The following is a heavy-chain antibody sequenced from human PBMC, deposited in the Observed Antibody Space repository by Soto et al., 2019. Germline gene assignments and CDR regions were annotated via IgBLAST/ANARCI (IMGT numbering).Heavy chain of an antibody. CDR2: IYYSGST. Sequence: SETLSLTCTVSGGSISSYYCIWIRHPPGKGLEWIGYIYYSGSTNYNPSLKSRVTISVDTSKNQFSLKLSSVTAADTAVYYCARGGNWNYFSGMDVWGQGTTVTVSS. J-gene: IGHJ6*02. D-gene: IGHD1-20*01. CDR3: ARGGNWNYFSGMDV. CDR1: GGSISSYY. V-gene: IGHV4-59*01.